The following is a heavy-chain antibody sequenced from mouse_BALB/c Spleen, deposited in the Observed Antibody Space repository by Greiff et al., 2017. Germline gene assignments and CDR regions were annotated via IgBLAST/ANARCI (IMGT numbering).Heavy chain of an antibody. Sequence: VQVVESGAELVRPGSSVKISCKASGYAFSSYWMNWVKQRPGQGLEWIGQIYPGDGDTNYNGKFKGKATLTADKSSSTAYMQLSSLTSEDSAVYFCARSVTTVVEGYFDYWGQGTTLTVSS. J-gene: IGHJ2*01. V-gene: IGHV1-80*01. CDR2: IYPGDGDT. CDR3: ARSVTTVVEGYFDY. CDR1: GYAFSSYW. D-gene: IGHD1-1*01.